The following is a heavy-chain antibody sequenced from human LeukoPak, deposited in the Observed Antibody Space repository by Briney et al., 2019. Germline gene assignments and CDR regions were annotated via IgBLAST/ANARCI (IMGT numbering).Heavy chain of an antibody. J-gene: IGHJ6*02. CDR2: INHSGST. D-gene: IGHD3-9*01. CDR3: ASLSDILTGYLTMDV. V-gene: IGHV4-34*01. Sequence: SETLSLTCAVYGGSFSGYYWSWIRQPPGKGLEWSGEINHSGSTNYNPSLKSRVTISVDTSKNQFSLKLSSVTAADTAVYYCASLSDILTGYLTMDVWGQGTTVTVSS. CDR1: GGSFSGYY.